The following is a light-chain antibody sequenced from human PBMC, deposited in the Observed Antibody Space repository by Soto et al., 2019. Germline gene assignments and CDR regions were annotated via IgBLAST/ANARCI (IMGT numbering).Light chain of an antibody. Sequence: DIQMTQSPSSLSASVGDRVTITCQSSQSISNSLNWYQQKPGMAPKLLIYAASTLGYGVPSRFSGSGSSTHFTLTISSLQPDDFATYYCQQSFNSPMFTVGQGTKVDIK. CDR1: QSISNS. CDR2: AAS. CDR3: QQSFNSPMFT. V-gene: IGKV1-39*01. J-gene: IGKJ2*01.